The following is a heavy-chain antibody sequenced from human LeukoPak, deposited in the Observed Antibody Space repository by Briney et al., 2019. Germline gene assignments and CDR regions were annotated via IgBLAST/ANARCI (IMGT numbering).Heavy chain of an antibody. J-gene: IGHJ4*02. CDR1: GFTFSSYW. CDR3: VRDLGELPTY. Sequence: PGGSLRLSCASSGFTFSSYWMYWVRQAPGKRLVWVSRISSDGITTNYAGAVKGRFTMSRDNDKNTLFLQMNTLRAEDTAVYYCVRDLGELPTYWGQGTLVTVSS. D-gene: IGHD1-26*01. CDR2: ISSDGITT. V-gene: IGHV3-74*01.